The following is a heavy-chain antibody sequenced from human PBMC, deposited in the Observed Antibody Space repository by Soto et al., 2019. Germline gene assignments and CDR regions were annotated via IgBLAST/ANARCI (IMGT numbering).Heavy chain of an antibody. J-gene: IGHJ6*02. D-gene: IGHD5-12*01. CDR2: TYYRSKWYN. V-gene: IGHV6-1*01. Sequence: SQTLSLTCAISGDSVSSNSAAWNWIRQSPSRGLEWLGRTYYRSKWYNDYAVSVKSRITINPDTSKNQFSLQLNSVTPEDTAVYYCVRTRYDSQYYYYGMDVWGQWTTVTVSS. CDR1: GDSVSSNSAA. CDR3: VRTRYDSQYYYYGMDV.